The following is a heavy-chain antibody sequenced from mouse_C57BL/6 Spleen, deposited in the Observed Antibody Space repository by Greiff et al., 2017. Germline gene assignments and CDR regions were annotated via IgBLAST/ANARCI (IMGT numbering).Heavy chain of an antibody. V-gene: IGHV1-69*01. CDR1: GYTFTSYW. D-gene: IGHD2-4*01. CDR2: IDPSDSYT. Sequence: QVQLQQPGAELVMPGASVKLSCKASGYTFTSYWMHWVKQRPGQGLEWIGEIDPSDSYTNYNQKFKGKSTLTVDKSSSTAYMQLSSLTSEDSAVYYCARRGAYYDYNYLYFDVWGTGTTVTVSS. J-gene: IGHJ1*03. CDR3: ARRGAYYDYNYLYFDV.